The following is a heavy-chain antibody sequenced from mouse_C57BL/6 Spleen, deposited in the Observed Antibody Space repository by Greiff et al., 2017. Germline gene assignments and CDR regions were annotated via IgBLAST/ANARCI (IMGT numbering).Heavy chain of an antibody. J-gene: IGHJ1*03. Sequence: EVQLKQSGPELVKPGASVKIPCKASGYTFTDYNMDWVKQSHGKSLEWIGDINPNNGGTIYNQKFKGKATLTVDKSSSTAYMELRSLTSEDTAVYYCARHDGYSWYFDVWGTGTTVTVSS. CDR1: GYTFTDYN. CDR3: ARHDGYSWYFDV. CDR2: INPNNGGT. V-gene: IGHV1-18*01. D-gene: IGHD2-3*01.